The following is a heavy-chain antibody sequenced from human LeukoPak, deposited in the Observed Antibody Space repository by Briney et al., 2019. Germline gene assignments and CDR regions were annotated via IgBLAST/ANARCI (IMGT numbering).Heavy chain of an antibody. CDR3: ARDSPPMARYDYFDY. Sequence: PGGSLRLSCAASGFTFSTYAIHWVRQAPGKGLEWVAVISDDGSNKYYADSVKGRFTISRDNSKNTLHLQMNSLRAEDTAVYYCARDSPPMARYDYFDYWGQGTLVTVSS. D-gene: IGHD5-24*01. CDR1: GFTFSTYA. V-gene: IGHV3-30-3*01. J-gene: IGHJ4*02. CDR2: ISDDGSNK.